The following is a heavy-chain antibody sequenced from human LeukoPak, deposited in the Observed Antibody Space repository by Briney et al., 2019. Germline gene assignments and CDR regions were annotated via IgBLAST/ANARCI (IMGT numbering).Heavy chain of an antibody. Sequence: PSETLSLTCTVSGGSISSSSYYWGWIRQPPGKGLEWIGSIYYSGSTYYNPSLKSRVTISVDTSKNQFSLKLSSVTAADTAVYYCARDPPSQNYYYGMDAWGQGTTVTVSS. CDR3: ARDPPSQNYYYGMDA. V-gene: IGHV4-39*07. J-gene: IGHJ6*02. CDR2: IYYSGST. CDR1: GGSISSSSYY.